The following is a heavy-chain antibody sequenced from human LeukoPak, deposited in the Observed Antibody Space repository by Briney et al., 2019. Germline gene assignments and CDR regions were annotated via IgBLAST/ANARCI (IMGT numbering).Heavy chain of an antibody. CDR2: IYHSGST. Sequence: PSQTLSLTCTVSGGSISSGGYYWSWIRQPPGKGLEWIGYIYHSGSTYYNPSLKSRVTISVDRSKNQFSLKLSSVTAADTAVYYCARQWGPYGAMVFYYFDYWGQGTLVTVSS. J-gene: IGHJ4*02. V-gene: IGHV4-30-2*01. D-gene: IGHD5-18*01. CDR1: GGSISSGGYY. CDR3: ARQWGPYGAMVFYYFDY.